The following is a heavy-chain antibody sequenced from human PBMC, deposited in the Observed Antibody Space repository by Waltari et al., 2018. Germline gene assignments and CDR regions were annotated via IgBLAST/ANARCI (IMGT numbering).Heavy chain of an antibody. V-gene: IGHV3-7*01. CDR1: GFTFSSYW. CDR2: IKQDGSEK. Sequence: EVQLVESGGGLVQPGGSLRLSCAASGFTFSSYWMSWVRQAPGKGLEWVANIKQDGSEKYYVDSVKGRFTISRDNAKNSLYLQMNSLRAEDTAVYYCARVIRAARAPIDYWGQGTLVTVSS. J-gene: IGHJ4*02. D-gene: IGHD6-6*01. CDR3: ARVIRAARAPIDY.